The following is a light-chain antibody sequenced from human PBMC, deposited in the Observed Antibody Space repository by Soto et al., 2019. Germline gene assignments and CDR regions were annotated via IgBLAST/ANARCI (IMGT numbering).Light chain of an antibody. CDR1: QTLSTD. Sequence: EIVLTQSPATLSLSPGERATLSCRASQTLSTDFAWYQHRPGQPPRLLIYGASKRAPGIPARFSGSGSGTAFTLTISRLESEDSAVYYCQERSNWPRGTFGGGTKVEIK. V-gene: IGKV3-11*01. J-gene: IGKJ4*01. CDR3: QERSNWPRGT. CDR2: GAS.